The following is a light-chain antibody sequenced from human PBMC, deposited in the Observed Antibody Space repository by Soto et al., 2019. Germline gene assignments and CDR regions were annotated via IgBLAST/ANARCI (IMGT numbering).Light chain of an antibody. Sequence: QSALTQPASVSGSPGQSITISCTGTSSDVGAYNHVSWYQQHPGKAPKLMIYDVSIRPSGVSNRLSGSKSGNTASLTISGLQSEDEADYYCSSHTLRSTLVFGGGTKVTV. CDR2: DVS. CDR1: SSDVGAYNH. CDR3: SSHTLRSTLV. J-gene: IGLJ2*01. V-gene: IGLV2-14*03.